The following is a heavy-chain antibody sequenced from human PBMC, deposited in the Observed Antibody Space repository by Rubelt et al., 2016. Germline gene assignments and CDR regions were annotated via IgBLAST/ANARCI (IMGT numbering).Heavy chain of an antibody. V-gene: IGHV4-39*01. CDR1: GGSISSSSYY. D-gene: IGHD5-24*01. CDR2: IYSGGIT. Sequence: QLQLQESGPGLVKPSETLSLTCTVSGGSISSSSYYWGWIRQPPGKGLEWVSGIYSGGITYYAASVKGKFSISRDNSKNTLYLQRNSLRAEDTAVEYCARPAVETDSDVFDYWGQGTLVTVSS. J-gene: IGHJ4*02. CDR3: ARPAVETDSDVFDY.